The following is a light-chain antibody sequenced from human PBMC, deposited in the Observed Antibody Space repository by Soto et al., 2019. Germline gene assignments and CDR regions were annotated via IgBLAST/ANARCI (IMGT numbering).Light chain of an antibody. V-gene: IGKV3-15*01. CDR2: GAS. CDR1: QSGSRK. CDR3: QQYNDWPPA. J-gene: IGKJ4*01. Sequence: ETVMTKSPATLSLSPGERATLSCRASQSGSRKLVCYQLKPDQAPRFLIYGASIRATGIPARFRGSGSGTAFTLTIDSLQSEDFAVYYCQQYNDWPPAFGGGNKGDIK.